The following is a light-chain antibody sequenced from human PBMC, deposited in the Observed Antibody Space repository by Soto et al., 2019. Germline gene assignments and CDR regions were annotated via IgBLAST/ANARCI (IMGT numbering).Light chain of an antibody. J-gene: IGKJ1*01. Sequence: EIVLTQSPGTLSLSPGEIANLSFSATQTVFSNYIGWYQQKPGQAPRRLIFGASIRATGIPDRFSGSGSGTDFTLTISGLEPEDFAVYCCQQYGSSPRTFGQGTKVDIK. CDR2: GAS. CDR1: QTVFSNY. V-gene: IGKV3-20*01. CDR3: QQYGSSPRT.